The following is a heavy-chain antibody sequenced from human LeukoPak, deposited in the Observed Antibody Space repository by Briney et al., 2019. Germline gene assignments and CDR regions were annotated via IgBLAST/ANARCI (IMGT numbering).Heavy chain of an antibody. CDR1: GFGFSRYW. J-gene: IGHJ4*02. Sequence: GGSLRLSCAASGFGFSRYWMHWVRQAPGTGLKWVSRIYRDGSTTDYADSVKGRFSISRDNSKNTLYLDMNSLRAGDTAVYYCARVRYDGSGYYSIFDYWGQGTLVTVSS. V-gene: IGHV3-74*01. CDR3: ARVRYDGSGYYSIFDY. CDR2: IYRDGSTT. D-gene: IGHD3-22*01.